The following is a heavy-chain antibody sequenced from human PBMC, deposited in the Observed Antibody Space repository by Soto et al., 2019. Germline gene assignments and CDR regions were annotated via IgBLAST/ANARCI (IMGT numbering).Heavy chain of an antibody. CDR1: GYTFASYG. J-gene: IGHJ5*02. Sequence: ASVKVSCKASGYTFASYGISWVRQAPGQGLEWMGWISAYNGSTNYAQKLQGRVTMTTDTSTSTAYMELRSLRSDDTAVYYCARTGVYPLNNWFDPWGQGTLVTVSS. D-gene: IGHD6-13*01. V-gene: IGHV1-18*01. CDR3: ARTGVYPLNNWFDP. CDR2: ISAYNGST.